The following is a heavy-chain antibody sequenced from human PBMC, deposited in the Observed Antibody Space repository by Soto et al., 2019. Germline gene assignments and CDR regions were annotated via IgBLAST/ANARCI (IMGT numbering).Heavy chain of an antibody. J-gene: IGHJ4*02. CDR2: ISASGSST. CDR3: ARSGNYRLDC. D-gene: IGHD1-26*01. Sequence: EVQLVESGGGLVQPGGSLRLSCAASGFSITNHNMNWVRQAPGEGLEWISYISASGSSTFYADSVKGRFTISRDNAKNSLYLKMNSLRGEDTAVYYCARSGNYRLDCWGQGTLVTVSS. CDR1: GFSITNHN. V-gene: IGHV3-48*01.